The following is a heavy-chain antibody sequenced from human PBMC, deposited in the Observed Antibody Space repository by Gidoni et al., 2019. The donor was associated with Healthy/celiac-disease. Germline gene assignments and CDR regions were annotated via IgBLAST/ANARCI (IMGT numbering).Heavy chain of an antibody. CDR3: ARHVTYCGGDCYSNLDY. Sequence: EVQLVQSGAEVKKPGESLKISCKGYGYSFTSYWIGWVRQMPGKGLEWMGIIYPGDSDTRYSPSFQGQVTISADKSISTAYLQWSSLKASDTAMYYCARHVTYCGGDCYSNLDYWGQGTLVTVSS. D-gene: IGHD2-21*01. CDR2: IYPGDSDT. CDR1: GYSFTSYW. J-gene: IGHJ4*02. V-gene: IGHV5-51*01.